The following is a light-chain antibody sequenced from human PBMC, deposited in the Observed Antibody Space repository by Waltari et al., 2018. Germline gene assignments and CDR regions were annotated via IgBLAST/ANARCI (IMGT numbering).Light chain of an antibody. V-gene: IGKV3-15*01. Sequence: EIVMTQSPVTLSVSPGERVTLSCRASQSVTNNLAWYQQKPGQAPRLLIYGASTRATGVPARFSGSGSGTEFTLTISSLQSEDFAVYSCQQYNYWPAPTFGQGTKLEIK. CDR3: QQYNYWPAPT. J-gene: IGKJ2*01. CDR1: QSVTNN. CDR2: GAS.